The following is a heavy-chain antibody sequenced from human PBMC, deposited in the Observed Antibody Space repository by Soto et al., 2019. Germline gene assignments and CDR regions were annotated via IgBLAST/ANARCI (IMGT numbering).Heavy chain of an antibody. D-gene: IGHD3-22*01. CDR3: ARTYYYDSSGYYCIGY. J-gene: IGHJ4*02. V-gene: IGHV1-2*02. CDR1: GYTFSGYY. Sequence: ASVKVSCKASGYTFSGYYMHWVRQAPGQGLEWMGWINPKSGGTKYAQKFQGRVTMTRDTSISTAYMELSSLRYDDTAVYYCARTYYYDSSGYYCIGYWGQGTQVNVSS. CDR2: INPKSGGT.